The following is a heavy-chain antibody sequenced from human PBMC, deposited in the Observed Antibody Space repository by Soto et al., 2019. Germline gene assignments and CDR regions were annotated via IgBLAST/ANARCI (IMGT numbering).Heavy chain of an antibody. CDR2: MNPNSGNT. Sequence: ASVKVSCKASGYTFTSYDINWVRQATGQGLEWMGGMNPNSGNTGYAQKFQGRVTMTRNTSISTAYMELSSLRSEDTAVYYCARTPTEAVAGTHYYYYYGMDVWGQGTTLT. CDR1: GYTFTSYD. J-gene: IGHJ6*02. CDR3: ARTPTEAVAGTHYYYYYGMDV. D-gene: IGHD6-19*01. V-gene: IGHV1-8*01.